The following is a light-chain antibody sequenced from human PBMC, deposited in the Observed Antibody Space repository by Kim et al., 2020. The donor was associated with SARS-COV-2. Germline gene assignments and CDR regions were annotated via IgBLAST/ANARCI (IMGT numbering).Light chain of an antibody. CDR1: NFNIVTNT. Sequence: QSVLTQPPSASGTPGQRVTISCSGGNFNIVTNTVHWYQQLPGTAPKLVIYSNDQRPSGVPDRFSASKSGTSASLAISGLQSEDEALYFCASWDDRLSGQVFGGGTQLTV. J-gene: IGLJ3*02. CDR3: ASWDDRLSGQV. V-gene: IGLV1-44*01. CDR2: SND.